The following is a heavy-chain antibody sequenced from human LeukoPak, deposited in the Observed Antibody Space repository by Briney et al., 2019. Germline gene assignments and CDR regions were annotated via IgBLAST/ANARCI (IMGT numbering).Heavy chain of an antibody. J-gene: IGHJ4*02. CDR2: ISQDGSNK. V-gene: IGHV3-30*03. Sequence: GGSLRLSCAASGFSFSSYGMHWVRQAPGKGLEWVALISQDGSNKYRADSVKGRFTISRDNSKNTLYLQMNSLRVEDTAVYYCASAWHLGIVVVMLDSWGQGTLVTVSS. CDR3: ASAWHLGIVVVMLDS. CDR1: GFSFSSYG. D-gene: IGHD3-22*01.